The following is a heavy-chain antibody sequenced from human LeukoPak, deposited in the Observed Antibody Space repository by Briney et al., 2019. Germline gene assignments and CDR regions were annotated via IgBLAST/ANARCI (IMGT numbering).Heavy chain of an antibody. J-gene: IGHJ5*02. V-gene: IGHV4-4*02. CDR2: IYHSGST. CDR1: GGSISSSNW. Sequence: SGTLSLTCAVSGGSISSSNWWSWVRQPPGKGLEWIGEIYHSGSTNYNPSLKSRVTISVDKSKNQFSLKLSSVTAADTAVYYCARVNYYGSGSYYSLAYWFDPWGQGTLVTVSS. D-gene: IGHD3-10*01. CDR3: ARVNYYGSGSYYSLAYWFDP.